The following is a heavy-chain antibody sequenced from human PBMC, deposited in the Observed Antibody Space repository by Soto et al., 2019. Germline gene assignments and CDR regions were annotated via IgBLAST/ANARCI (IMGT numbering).Heavy chain of an antibody. J-gene: IGHJ4*02. V-gene: IGHV3-66*01. D-gene: IGHD3-10*01. CDR3: ARDFYYHGSGTMVGYFDY. CDR1: GVTVSSNY. CDR2: IYSGGST. Sequence: EVPLVESGGGLVQPGGSLRLSCAASGVTVSSNYMSWVRQAPGKGLEGVSVIYSGGSTYYADSVKGRFTISRDNSKNTLYLQMNCLRAEDTAVYYCARDFYYHGSGTMVGYFDYWGQGTLVTVSS.